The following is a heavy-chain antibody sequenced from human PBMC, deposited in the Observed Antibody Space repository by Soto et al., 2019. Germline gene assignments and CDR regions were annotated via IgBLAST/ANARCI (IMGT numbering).Heavy chain of an antibody. CDR1: GGSISSYY. Sequence: SETLSLTCTVSGGSISSYYWSWIRQPPGKGLEWIGYIYYSGSTNYNPSLKSRVTISVDTSKNQFSLKLSSVTAADTAVYYCAGSFGELPNWFDPWGQGTLVTVSS. J-gene: IGHJ5*02. CDR2: IYYSGST. V-gene: IGHV4-59*08. D-gene: IGHD3-10*01. CDR3: AGSFGELPNWFDP.